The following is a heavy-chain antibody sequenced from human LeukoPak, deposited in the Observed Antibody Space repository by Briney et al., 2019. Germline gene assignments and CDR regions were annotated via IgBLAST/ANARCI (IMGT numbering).Heavy chain of an antibody. CDR2: ISGSGGST. CDR1: GFTFSNYA. CDR3: AKDRSSSGSYFDY. Sequence: GGSLRLSCAASGFTFSNYATSWVRQAPGKGLEWVSAISGSGGSTYYVDSVKGRFTISRDNSKNTLYLQMNSLRAEDTAVYYCAKDRSSSGSYFDYWGQGTLVTVSS. J-gene: IGHJ4*02. V-gene: IGHV3-23*01. D-gene: IGHD3-10*01.